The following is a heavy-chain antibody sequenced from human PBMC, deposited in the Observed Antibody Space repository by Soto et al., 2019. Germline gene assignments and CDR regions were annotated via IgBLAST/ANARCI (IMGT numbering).Heavy chain of an antibody. CDR3: VSQRTSVLTQAYFDY. CDR1: GGSVSNSNYY. Sequence: SETLSLTCTVSGGSVSNSNYYWGWIRQSSGKGLEWIGSVYYRGRSYSKSSVKSRVTISVDTSKNQFSLNLNSVTASDTAVYFCVSQRTSVLTQAYFDYWGPGALVTVSS. V-gene: IGHV4-39*01. D-gene: IGHD2-8*01. J-gene: IGHJ4*02. CDR2: VYYRGRS.